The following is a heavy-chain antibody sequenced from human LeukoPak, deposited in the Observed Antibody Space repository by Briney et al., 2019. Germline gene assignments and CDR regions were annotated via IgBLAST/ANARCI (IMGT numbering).Heavy chain of an antibody. D-gene: IGHD3-10*01. Sequence: GGSLRLSCAASGFTFSSSAMSWVRQAPGKGLEWVSAITTTRSTYYADSVKGRFTISRDNSKNTLYLQMNSLRAEDTAVYYCARDLRFGEGTFDYWGQGTLVTVSS. J-gene: IGHJ4*02. CDR3: ARDLRFGEGTFDY. CDR2: ITTTRST. CDR1: GFTFSSSA. V-gene: IGHV3-23*01.